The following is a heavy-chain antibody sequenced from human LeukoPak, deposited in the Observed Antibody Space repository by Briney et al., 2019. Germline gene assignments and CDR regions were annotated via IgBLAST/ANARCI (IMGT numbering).Heavy chain of an antibody. CDR2: ISSSSSTI. CDR1: GFTFSSYS. Sequence: GGSLRLSCAASGFTFSSYSMNWVRQAPGKGLEWVSYISSSSSTIYYADSVKGRFTISRDNSKNTLYLQMNSLRAEDTAVYYCAKGGAAAGTGAFDIWGQGTMVTVSS. V-gene: IGHV3-48*01. D-gene: IGHD6-13*01. J-gene: IGHJ3*02. CDR3: AKGGAAAGTGAFDI.